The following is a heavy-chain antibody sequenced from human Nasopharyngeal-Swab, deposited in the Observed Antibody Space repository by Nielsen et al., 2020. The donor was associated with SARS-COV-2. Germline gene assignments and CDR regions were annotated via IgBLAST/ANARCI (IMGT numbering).Heavy chain of an antibody. CDR2: IYYSGST. CDR1: GGSISSSSYY. V-gene: IGHV4-39*01. J-gene: IGHJ5*02. Sequence: SETLSLTCTASGGSISSSSYYWGWIRQPPGKGLEWIGSIYYSGSTYYNPSLKSRVTISVDTSKNQFSLKLSSVTAADTAVYYCARLAGTNWFDPWGQGTLVTVSS. CDR3: ARLAGTNWFDP. D-gene: IGHD6-13*01.